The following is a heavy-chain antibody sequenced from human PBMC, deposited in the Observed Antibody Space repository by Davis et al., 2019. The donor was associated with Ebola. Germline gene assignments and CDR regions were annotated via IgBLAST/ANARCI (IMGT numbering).Heavy chain of an antibody. CDR1: GFTFSSYA. J-gene: IGHJ4*02. D-gene: IGHD5-18*01. CDR3: ARERGYSYGYGMDY. Sequence: GESLKISCAASGFTFSSYAMHWVRQAPGKGLEWVAVISYDGSNKYYADSVKGRFTISRDNSKNTLYLQMNSLRAEDTAVYYCARERGYSYGYGMDYWGQGTLVTVSS. CDR2: ISYDGSNK. V-gene: IGHV3-30-3*01.